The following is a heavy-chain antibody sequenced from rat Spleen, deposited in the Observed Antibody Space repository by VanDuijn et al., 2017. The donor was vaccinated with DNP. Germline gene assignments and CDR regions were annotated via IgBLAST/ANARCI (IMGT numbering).Heavy chain of an antibody. Sequence: EVQLVESGGGLVQPGKSLKLSCEASGFTFSNYYMAWVRQAPTKGLEWVATISTSGTRTYYPDSVKGRFTISRDNAKSSLYLQMNSLKSEDAATYYCARQDYSNYNYFDYWGQGVMVTVSS. CDR1: GFTFSNYY. V-gene: IGHV5-25*01. D-gene: IGHD1-2*01. CDR2: ISTSGTRT. J-gene: IGHJ2*01. CDR3: ARQDYSNYNYFDY.